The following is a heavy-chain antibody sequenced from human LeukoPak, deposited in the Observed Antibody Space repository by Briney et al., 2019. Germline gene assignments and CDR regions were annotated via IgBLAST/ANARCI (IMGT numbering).Heavy chain of an antibody. V-gene: IGHV3-21*01. CDR2: INKDSRDI. CDR3: ARDARGWSRDY. J-gene: IGHJ4*02. CDR1: GFIFSGYS. D-gene: IGHD6-19*01. Sequence: SGGSLRLSCAGSGFIFSGYSMSWVRQAPGKGLQWVSLINKDSRDIRYADSVKGRFTISRDNAKNSLYLQMDSLRVEDTAVYYCARDARGWSRDYWGQGTLVTVSS.